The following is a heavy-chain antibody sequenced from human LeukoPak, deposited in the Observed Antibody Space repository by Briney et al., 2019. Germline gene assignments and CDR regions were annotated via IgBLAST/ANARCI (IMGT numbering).Heavy chain of an antibody. CDR3: ARGPVYYYDSSGYYDYSYFDY. V-gene: IGHV7-4-1*02. J-gene: IGHJ4*02. CDR2: INTNTGNP. Sequence: GASVKVSCKASGYTFTSYAMNWVRQAPGQGLEWMGWINTNTGNPTYAQGFTGRFAFSLDTSVSTAYLQISSLKAEDTAVYYCARGPVYYYDSSGYYDYSYFDYWGQGTLVTVSS. D-gene: IGHD3-22*01. CDR1: GYTFTSYA.